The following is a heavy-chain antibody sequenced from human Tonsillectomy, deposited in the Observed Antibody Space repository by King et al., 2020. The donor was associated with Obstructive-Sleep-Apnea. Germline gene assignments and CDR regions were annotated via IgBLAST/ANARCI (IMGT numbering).Heavy chain of an antibody. V-gene: IGHV4-4*02. Sequence: QLQESGPGLVKPSGTLSLTCAVSGGSISSSNWWSWVRQPPGKGLVGIWESYPCGSTNYNPSLKSRVTISLDKSKNQFPLKLCSVTAADTAVYYCARGGTSYLYYYGMDVWGQGTTVTVSS. J-gene: IGHJ6*02. CDR3: ARGGTSYLYYYGMDV. CDR2: SYPCGST. D-gene: IGHD2-2*01. CDR1: GGSISSSNW.